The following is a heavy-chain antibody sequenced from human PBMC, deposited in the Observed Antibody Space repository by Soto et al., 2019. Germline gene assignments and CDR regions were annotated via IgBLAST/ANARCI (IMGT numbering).Heavy chain of an antibody. CDR3: ARVKESYSGRIRLYFFDL. CDR1: GFSFMRQG. J-gene: IGHJ4*02. Sequence: QVQLVESGGGVVQPGRSLRLSCAASGFSFMRQGMSWVRQAPGQGLEWVSIIWYDGSNEYYGDSVKGRFTISIDSYKNTMYLQMNSLGAEDTAVYYCARVKESYSGRIRLYFFDLWGQWALVTVSS. D-gene: IGHD3-10*01. V-gene: IGHV3-33*01. CDR2: IWYDGSNE.